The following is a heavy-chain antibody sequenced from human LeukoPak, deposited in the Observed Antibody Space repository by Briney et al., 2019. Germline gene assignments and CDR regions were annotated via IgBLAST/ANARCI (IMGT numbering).Heavy chain of an antibody. V-gene: IGHV1-69*05. D-gene: IGHD5-18*01. CDR1: GGTFSSYA. J-gene: IGHJ5*02. Sequence: ASVKLSCKSSGGTFSSYAISWVRQAPGQGLEWMGGIIPIFGTANYAQKFQGRVTITTDESTSTAYMELISLRSEDTAVYYCAGGVRDTATGFDPWGQGTLVTASS. CDR3: AGGVRDTATGFDP. CDR2: IIPIFGTA.